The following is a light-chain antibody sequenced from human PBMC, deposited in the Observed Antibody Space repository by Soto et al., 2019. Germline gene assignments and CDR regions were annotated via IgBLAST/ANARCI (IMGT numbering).Light chain of an antibody. CDR3: QQYNNWPPWT. CDR2: GAS. V-gene: IGKV3-15*01. J-gene: IGKJ1*01. CDR1: QSVSSN. Sequence: EIVMSQTPATLSVSPGERDSLSCRASQSVSSNLAWYQQKPGQAPRLLIYGASTRATGIPGRFSGSGSGTEFTLTISSLQSEDFAVYYCQQYNNWPPWTFGQGTNVEIK.